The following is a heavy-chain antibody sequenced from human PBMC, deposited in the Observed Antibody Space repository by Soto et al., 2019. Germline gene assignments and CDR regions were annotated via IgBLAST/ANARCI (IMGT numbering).Heavy chain of an antibody. CDR2: ISSSSDKT. CDR3: AKDRFGIVGPVDY. J-gene: IGHJ4*02. CDR1: GFTFSSYS. V-gene: IGHV3-21*04. D-gene: IGHD1-26*01. Sequence: GSLRLSCAASGFTFSSYSMNWVRQAPGKGLEWVSSISSSSDKTYYADSVKGRFTISRDNAKNTVSLHMNSLRVDDTAVYFCAKDRFGIVGPVDYWGPGTLVTVSS.